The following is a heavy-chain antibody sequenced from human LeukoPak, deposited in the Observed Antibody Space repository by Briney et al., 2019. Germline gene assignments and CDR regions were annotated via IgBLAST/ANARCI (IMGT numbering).Heavy chain of an antibody. CDR2: IYPGDSDT. D-gene: IGHD6-19*01. V-gene: IGHV5-51*01. J-gene: IGHJ3*02. CDR3: ARLAVAGQDAFDI. CDR1: GYSFTSYC. Sequence: GESLKISCKGSGYSFTSYCIGWVRQMPGKGLEWMGIIYPGDSDTRYSPSFQGQVTISADKSISTANLQWSSLKASDTAMYYCARLAVAGQDAFDIWGQGTMVTVSS.